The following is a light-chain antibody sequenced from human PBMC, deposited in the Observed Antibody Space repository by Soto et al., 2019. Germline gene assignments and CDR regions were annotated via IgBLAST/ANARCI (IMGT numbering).Light chain of an antibody. V-gene: IGKV3-15*01. CDR1: QSVGSN. Sequence: EIVMTQSPATLSVSPGGRATLSCRASQSVGSNLAWYQQRPGQAPRPLIYGASTRAIGIPPRFSGSGSGTEFTLTISSLQSEDFAVYYCQQYNNWPYTFGRGTKLEIK. J-gene: IGKJ2*01. CDR3: QQYNNWPYT. CDR2: GAS.